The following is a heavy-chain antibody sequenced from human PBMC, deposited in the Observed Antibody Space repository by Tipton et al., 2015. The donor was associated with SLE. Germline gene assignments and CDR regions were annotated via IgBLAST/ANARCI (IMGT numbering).Heavy chain of an antibody. Sequence: GSLRLSCAASGFTFSSYEMNWVRQAPGKGLEWVSYISSSGSTKYYADSVKGRFTISRDNSKNTLYLQMNSLRAEDTAVYYCARDLHFDIWGQGTMVTVSS. CDR1: GFTFSSYE. CDR3: ARDLHFDI. J-gene: IGHJ3*02. CDR2: ISSSGSTK. V-gene: IGHV3-48*03.